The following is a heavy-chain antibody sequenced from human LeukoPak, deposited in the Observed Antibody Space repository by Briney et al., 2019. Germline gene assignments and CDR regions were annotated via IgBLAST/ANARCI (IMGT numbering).Heavy chain of an antibody. D-gene: IGHD3-9*01. CDR2: ISSSGSTI. CDR3: AKDGGEYYDILTGYYPRLYYMDV. V-gene: IGHV3-48*04. Sequence: GGTLRLSCAASGFTFSKHGMNWVRQAPGEGLEWVSYISSSGSTIYYADSVKGRFTISRDNAKNSLYLQMNSLRAEDTAVYYCAKDGGEYYDILTGYYPRLYYMDVWGKGTTVTISS. J-gene: IGHJ6*03. CDR1: GFTFSKHG.